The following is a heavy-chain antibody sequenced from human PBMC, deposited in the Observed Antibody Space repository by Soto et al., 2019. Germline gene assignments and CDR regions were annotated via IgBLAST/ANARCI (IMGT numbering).Heavy chain of an antibody. V-gene: IGHV3-21*01. D-gene: IGHD6-6*01. J-gene: IGHJ6*03. CDR1: GFTFSSYS. CDR3: AGDNNSSAGNYYYYYMDV. CDR2: ISSSSSYI. Sequence: GGSLRLSCAASGFTFSSYSMNWVRQAPGKGLEWVSSISSSSSYIYYADSVKGRFTISRDNAKNSLYLQMNSLRAEDTAVYYCAGDNNSSAGNYYYYYMDVWGKGTTVTVSS.